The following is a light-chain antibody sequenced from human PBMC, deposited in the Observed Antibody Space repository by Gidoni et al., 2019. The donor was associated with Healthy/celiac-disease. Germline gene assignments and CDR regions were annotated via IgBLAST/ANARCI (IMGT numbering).Light chain of an antibody. V-gene: IGKV2-28*01. CDR2: LGS. CDR3: RQALQTS. Sequence: DIVMTHSPLSLPVTPGEPASISCRSSQSLLHSNGYNYLDWYLQKPGQSPQLLIYLGSNRASGVPDRFSGSGSGTDFTLKISRVEAEDVGVYYCRQALQTSFSGGTKVEIK. J-gene: IGKJ4*01. CDR1: QSLLHSNGYNY.